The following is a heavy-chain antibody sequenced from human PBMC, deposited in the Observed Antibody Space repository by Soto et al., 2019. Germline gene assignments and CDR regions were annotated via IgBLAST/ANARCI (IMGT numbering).Heavy chain of an antibody. V-gene: IGHV4-59*08. CDR2: IYYSGST. Sequence: SETLSLTCTVSGGSISSYYWSWIRQPPGKGLEWIGYIYYSGSTNYNPSLKSRVTISVDTSKNQFSLKLSSVTAADTAVYYCAGIKPGVPAAIIDYWGQGTLVTVSS. CDR3: AGIKPGVPAAIIDY. D-gene: IGHD2-2*02. CDR1: GGSISSYY. J-gene: IGHJ4*02.